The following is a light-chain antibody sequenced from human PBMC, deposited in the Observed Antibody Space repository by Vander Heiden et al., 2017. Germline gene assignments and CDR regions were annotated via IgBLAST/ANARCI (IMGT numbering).Light chain of an antibody. J-gene: IGLJ2*01. CDR3: SSYTTSSTLV. V-gene: IGLV2-14*01. CDR2: DVT. Sequence: QSALPRPASTSWAPGQSITNSCTGSSSNVGGYNYLSWYQQHPGKAPKLFIYDVTKRPSGVSNRFSASKSGNTASLTSSGLQGEDEADYYCSSYTTSSTLVFGGGTKLTVL. CDR1: SSNVGGYNY.